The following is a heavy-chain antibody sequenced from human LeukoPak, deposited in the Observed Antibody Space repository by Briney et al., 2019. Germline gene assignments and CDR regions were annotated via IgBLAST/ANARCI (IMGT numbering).Heavy chain of an antibody. CDR2: MNPNSGNT. V-gene: IGHV1-8*01. J-gene: IGHJ3*02. CDR3: ARVPYDSSGYYLADAFDI. CDR1: GYTFTSYD. Sequence: GASVKVSCKASGYTFTSYDINWVRQAPGQGLEWMGWMNPNSGNTGYAQKFRGRVTMTRNTSISTAYMELSSLRSEDTAVYYCARVPYDSSGYYLADAFDIWGQGTMVTVSS. D-gene: IGHD3-22*01.